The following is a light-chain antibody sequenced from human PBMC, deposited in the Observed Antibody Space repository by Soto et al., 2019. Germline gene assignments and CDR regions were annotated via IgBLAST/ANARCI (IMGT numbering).Light chain of an antibody. J-gene: IGKJ4*01. CDR1: QSVRNY. CDR2: HAS. CDR3: QQHSNWPLT. V-gene: IGKV3-11*01. Sequence: EIVLTQSPATLSLSPGERATLSCRASQSVRNYLAWYQQKVGQAPRLLIYHASKTATGIPARFSGSGSGTDFSLTISSLEPEDFAVYYCQQHSNWPLTFGGGTKVEIK.